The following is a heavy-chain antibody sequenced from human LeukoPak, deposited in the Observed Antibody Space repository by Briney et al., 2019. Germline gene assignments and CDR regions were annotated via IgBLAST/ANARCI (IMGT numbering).Heavy chain of an antibody. CDR2: IYYSGST. V-gene: IGHV4-59*01. CDR3: ARAEPLYYYGMDV. CDR1: GGSISSYY. Sequence: SETLSLTCTASGGSISSYYWSWIRQPPGKGLEWMGYIYYSGSTNYNPSLKSRVTISVDTSKNQFSMKLSSVTAADTAVYYCARAEPLYYYGMDVWGKGTTVTVSS. J-gene: IGHJ6*04.